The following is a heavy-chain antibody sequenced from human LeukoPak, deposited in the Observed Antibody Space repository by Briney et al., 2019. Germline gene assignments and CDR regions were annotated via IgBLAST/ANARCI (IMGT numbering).Heavy chain of an antibody. Sequence: GASVKVSCKASGGTFSSYAISWVRQAPGQGLEWMGWIDPNSGGANYAQKFQGRVTMTRDTSISTAYLELSRLRSDDTAVYYCARDRYYGSGSYERGYYYYMDVWGKGTTVTISS. V-gene: IGHV1-2*02. CDR1: GGTFSSYA. CDR3: ARDRYYGSGSYERGYYYYMDV. D-gene: IGHD3-10*01. CDR2: IDPNSGGA. J-gene: IGHJ6*03.